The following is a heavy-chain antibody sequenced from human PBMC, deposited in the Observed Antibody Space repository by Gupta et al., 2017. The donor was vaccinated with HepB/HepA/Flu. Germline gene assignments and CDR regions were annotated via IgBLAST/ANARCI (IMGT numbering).Heavy chain of an antibody. V-gene: IGHV3-15*01. Sequence: EVHLVESGGGVVQPGGSLTLSCVVSGFSFNTAWMTWVRQAPGKGLEWVGRIKSKNDGGTTDFAAPVKGRFTMSRDDSKTTVYLQMNSLKSEDTAVYYCTTEGLMVAGANYWGQGTLVTVSS. CDR1: GFSFNTAW. J-gene: IGHJ4*02. CDR2: IKSKNDGGTT. D-gene: IGHD2-8*01. CDR3: TTEGLMVAGANY.